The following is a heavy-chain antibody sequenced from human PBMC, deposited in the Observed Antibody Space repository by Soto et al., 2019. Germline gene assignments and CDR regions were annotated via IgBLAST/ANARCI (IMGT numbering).Heavy chain of an antibody. D-gene: IGHD5-18*01. CDR2: MSGGGGST. J-gene: IGHJ4*02. Sequence: EVQLLESGGGLVQPGGSLRLSCAASGFTFSSFAVSWVRQAPGKGLEWVSSMSGGGGSTYYADSVKGRFTISRDNSKNTLYLQMNSLRAEDTAVYYCAKDRRYSYGSGGPSFDYWGQGTLVTVSS. CDR3: AKDRRYSYGSGGPSFDY. V-gene: IGHV3-23*01. CDR1: GFTFSSFA.